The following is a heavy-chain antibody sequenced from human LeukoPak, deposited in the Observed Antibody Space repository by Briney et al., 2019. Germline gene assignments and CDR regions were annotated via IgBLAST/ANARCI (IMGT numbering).Heavy chain of an antibody. D-gene: IGHD3-10*01. CDR3: VLVVGSGNSQWFFDR. CDR2: IFSNGGST. J-gene: IGHJ2*01. V-gene: IGHV3-64D*06. Sequence: RGSLRLSCAASGFTFSSYTMYWVRQAPGKGLEYVSAIFSNGGSTYYEDSVKGRFTISRHNSKKPVYLPVSSLRAQDTGVDYCVLVVGSGNSQWFFDRWG. CDR1: GFTFSSYT.